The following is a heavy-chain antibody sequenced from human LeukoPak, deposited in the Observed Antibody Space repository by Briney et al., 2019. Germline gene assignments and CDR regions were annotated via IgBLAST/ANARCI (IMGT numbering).Heavy chain of an antibody. CDR1: GGSISGYY. CDR2: IYNSGST. D-gene: IGHD3-22*01. CDR3: ASSDHYDSSGFGLDAFDV. Sequence: SETLSLTCTVSGGSISGYYWSWIRQPPGKGLEWIGYIYNSGSTNYNPSLKSRVTISLDTSKNQFSLKLTSVTAADTAVYYCASSDHYDSSGFGLDAFDVWGQGTKVTGS. J-gene: IGHJ3*01. V-gene: IGHV4-59*08.